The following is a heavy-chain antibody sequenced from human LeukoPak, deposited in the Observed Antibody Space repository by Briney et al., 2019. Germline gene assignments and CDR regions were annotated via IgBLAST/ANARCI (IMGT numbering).Heavy chain of an antibody. CDR2: VSADGRTQ. CDR1: GFTFRTYS. J-gene: IGHJ4*02. CDR3: AREFGHNRWYFDY. D-gene: IGHD5-24*01. Sequence: GRSLRLSWAAYGFTFRTYSIHWVSQAPGKGLEWVAVVSADGRTQFYSDSVKGRFTVSRDNSLNTLHLQMNTLKTEDAAVYSCAREFGHNRWYFDYWGQGALVTVSS. V-gene: IGHV3-30*03.